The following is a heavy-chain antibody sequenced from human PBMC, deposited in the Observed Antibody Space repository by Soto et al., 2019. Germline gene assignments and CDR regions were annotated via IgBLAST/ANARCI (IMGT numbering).Heavy chain of an antibody. Sequence: ASVKVACKASGYTFTSYDMHGVRQAPGQGREGRGIINASGCRTSYGQKFQGRVTMTRDTSTRTVDMELGSLRAEDTAVYDCARDLVDSALVRIFLLLVCGFHYWGQGPLVALSS. J-gene: IGHJ4*02. CDR1: GYTFTSYD. D-gene: IGHD5-18*01. CDR3: ARDLVDSALVRIFLLLVCGFHY. V-gene: IGHV1-46*01. CDR2: INASGCRT.